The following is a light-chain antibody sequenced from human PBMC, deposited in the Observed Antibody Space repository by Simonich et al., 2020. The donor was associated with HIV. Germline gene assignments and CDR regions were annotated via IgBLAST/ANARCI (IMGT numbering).Light chain of an antibody. Sequence: QSALTQPASVSGSPGQSITISCTGTSSDVGGYNYVSCYQQHPGKAPKLMIYDVSKWPSGVPDRFSGSKSGNTASLTISGLQAEDEADYYCCSYAGSHTFVFGGGTKLTVL. CDR3: CSYAGSHTFV. CDR1: SSDVGGYNY. CDR2: DVS. J-gene: IGLJ2*01. V-gene: IGLV2-11*01.